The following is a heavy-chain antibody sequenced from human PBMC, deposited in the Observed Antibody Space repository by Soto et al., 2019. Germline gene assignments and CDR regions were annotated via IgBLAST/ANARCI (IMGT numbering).Heavy chain of an antibody. J-gene: IGHJ4*02. V-gene: IGHV4-30-4*01. D-gene: IGHD3-22*01. CDR2: IYYSGST. CDR3: ARVGPYYYDSSFDY. CDR1: GGSISSGDYY. Sequence: SETLSLTCTVSGGSISSGDYYWSWIRQPPGKGLEWIGYIYYSGSTYYNPSLKSRVTISVDTSKNQFSLKLSSVTAADTAVYYCARVGPYYYDSSFDYWGQGTLVTVSS.